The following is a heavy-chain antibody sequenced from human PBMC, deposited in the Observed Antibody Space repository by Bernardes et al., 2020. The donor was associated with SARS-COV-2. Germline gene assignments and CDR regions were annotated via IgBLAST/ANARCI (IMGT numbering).Heavy chain of an antibody. CDR3: ARGLSSWYLSAYYHYYYGMDV. CDR1: GFTFSSYW. V-gene: IGHV3-7*05. J-gene: IGHJ6*02. D-gene: IGHD6-13*01. Sequence: GGSLRLSCAASGFTFSSYWMSWVRQAPGKGLEWVANIKQDGSEKYYVDSVKGRFTISRDNAKNSLYLQMNSLRAEDTAVYYCARGLSSWYLSAYYHYYYGMDVWGQGTTVTVSS. CDR2: IKQDGSEK.